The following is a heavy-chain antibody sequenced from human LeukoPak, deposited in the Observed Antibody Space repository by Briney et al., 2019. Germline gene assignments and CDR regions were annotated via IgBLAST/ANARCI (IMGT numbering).Heavy chain of an antibody. D-gene: IGHD3-3*01. J-gene: IGHJ4*02. V-gene: IGHV3-7*01. Sequence: ETGGSLRLSCAASGFTVSSNYMSWVRQAPGRGLEWVANIKQDGSEKYYVDSVKGRFTISRDNAKNSLYLQMNSLRAEDTAVYYCARDLRSPVYWGQGTLVTVSS. CDR1: GFTVSSNY. CDR2: IKQDGSEK. CDR3: ARDLRSPVY.